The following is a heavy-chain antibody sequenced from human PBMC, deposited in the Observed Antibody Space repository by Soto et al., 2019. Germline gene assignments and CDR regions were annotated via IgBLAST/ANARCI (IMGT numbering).Heavy chain of an antibody. CDR3: ARDLSGTGLDI. D-gene: IGHD1-26*01. CDR2: VYSTGGT. J-gene: IGHJ6*02. Sequence: SETLSLTCNVSGDSIGRFYWSWIRQSAEKGLEWIGRVYSTGGTAYNPALEGRVTISLDRSNNQVSLEMNSVTDADTAVYFCARDLSGTGLDIWGRGTRVTVSS. V-gene: IGHV4-4*07. CDR1: GDSIGRFY.